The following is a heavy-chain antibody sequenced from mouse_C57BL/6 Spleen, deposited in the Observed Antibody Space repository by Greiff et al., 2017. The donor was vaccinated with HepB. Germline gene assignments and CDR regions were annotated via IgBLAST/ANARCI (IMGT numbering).Heavy chain of an antibody. CDR2: IHPNSGST. Sequence: VQLQQPGAELVKPGASVKLSCKASGYTFTSYWMHWVKQRPGQGLEWIGMIHPNSGSTNYNEKFKSKATLTVDKSSSTAYMQLSSLTSEDSAVYYCARFYYDYPWFAYWGQGTLVTVSA. D-gene: IGHD2-4*01. CDR1: GYTFTSYW. V-gene: IGHV1-64*01. J-gene: IGHJ3*01. CDR3: ARFYYDYPWFAY.